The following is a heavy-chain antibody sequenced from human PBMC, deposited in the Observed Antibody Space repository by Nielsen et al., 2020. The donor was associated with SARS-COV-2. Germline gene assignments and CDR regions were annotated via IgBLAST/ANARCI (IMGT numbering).Heavy chain of an antibody. Sequence: GESLKISCTVSGFTFSNYGMVWVRQTPGKGLDWVAFISYDGINEIYAESVHGRFTISRDNSKNTLYLQMSSLETEDTAVYFCARLLPRGVTLIRGTLDYWGQGTLVTVSS. CDR1: GFTFSNYG. V-gene: IGHV3-30*03. J-gene: IGHJ4*02. D-gene: IGHD3-10*01. CDR3: ARLLPRGVTLIRGTLDY. CDR2: ISYDGINE.